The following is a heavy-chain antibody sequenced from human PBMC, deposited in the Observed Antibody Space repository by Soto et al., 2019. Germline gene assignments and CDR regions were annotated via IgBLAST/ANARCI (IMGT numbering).Heavy chain of an antibody. CDR3: ETSMGRGGNDY. Sequence: EVQLVESGGGLVQPGGSLRLSCAASGFTFSDYWMSWVRQAPGKGLECVANIKRDGSEKYYVDSVKGRFTISRDNAKNSLYPQMNSLRAEDTAVYYLETSMGRGGNDYWGQGTLVTVSS. J-gene: IGHJ4*02. D-gene: IGHD3-10*01. V-gene: IGHV3-7*05. CDR2: IKRDGSEK. CDR1: GFTFSDYW.